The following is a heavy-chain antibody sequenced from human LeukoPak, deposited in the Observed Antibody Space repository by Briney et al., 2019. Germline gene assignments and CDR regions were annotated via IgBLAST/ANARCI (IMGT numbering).Heavy chain of an antibody. CDR3: ARGTPFGY. V-gene: IGHV3-7*01. Sequence: DSVKGRFTISRDNAMNSLYLQMNSLRAEDTAVYYCARGTPFGYWGQGTLVTVSS. D-gene: IGHD1-14*01. J-gene: IGHJ4*02.